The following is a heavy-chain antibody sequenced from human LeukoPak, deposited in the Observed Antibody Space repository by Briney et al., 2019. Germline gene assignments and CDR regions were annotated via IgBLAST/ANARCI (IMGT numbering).Heavy chain of an antibody. CDR3: ARNSIEYSSSSGWFDP. J-gene: IGHJ5*02. D-gene: IGHD6-6*01. Sequence: GASVKVSCKASGGTFSSYAISWVRQAPGQGLEWMGGIIPIFCTANYAQKFQGRVTITADESTSTAYMELSSLRSEDTAVYYCARNSIEYSSSSGWFDPWGQGTLVTVSS. CDR1: GGTFSSYA. V-gene: IGHV1-69*13. CDR2: IIPIFCTA.